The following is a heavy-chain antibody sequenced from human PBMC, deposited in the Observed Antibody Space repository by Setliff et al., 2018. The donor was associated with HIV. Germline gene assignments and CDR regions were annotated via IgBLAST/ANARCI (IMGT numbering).Heavy chain of an antibody. Sequence: ASVKVSCKASGYTFTGYYMHWVRQAPGQGLEWMGWVNPNSGGTNYAQKFQGRVTMTRDTSISTTYMELSRLRSDDTAVYYCARGGWDRWWFDPWGQGTLVTVSS. V-gene: IGHV1-2*02. CDR1: GYTFTGYY. D-gene: IGHD1-26*01. CDR3: ARGGWDRWWFDP. CDR2: VNPNSGGT. J-gene: IGHJ5*02.